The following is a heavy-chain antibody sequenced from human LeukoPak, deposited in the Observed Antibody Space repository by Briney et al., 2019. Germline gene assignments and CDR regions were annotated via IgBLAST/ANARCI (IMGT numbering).Heavy chain of an antibody. CDR2: IRYDGSNK. Sequence: GGSLRLSCAASGFTFSSYSMHWVRQAPGKGLEWVAFIRYDGSNKYYADSVKGRFTTSRDNSKNTLYLQMNSLRAEDTAVYYCARAYLPPYSSSWYYYYYGMDVWGQGTTVTVSS. CDR1: GFTFSSYS. J-gene: IGHJ6*02. CDR3: ARAYLPPYSSSWYYYYYGMDV. V-gene: IGHV3-30*02. D-gene: IGHD6-13*01.